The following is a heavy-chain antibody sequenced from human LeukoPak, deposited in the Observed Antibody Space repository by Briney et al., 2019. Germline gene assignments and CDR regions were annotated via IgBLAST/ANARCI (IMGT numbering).Heavy chain of an antibody. D-gene: IGHD3-3*01. J-gene: IGHJ6*04. CDR2: INSDGSST. Sequence: GGSLRLSCAASGFTFSSYWMHWLRQAPGKGLVWVSRINSDGSSTSYADSVKGRFTISRDNAKNTLYLQMNSLRAEDTAVYYCAREGIFGVVMDVWGKGTTVTVSS. CDR3: AREGIFGVVMDV. CDR1: GFTFSSYW. V-gene: IGHV3-74*01.